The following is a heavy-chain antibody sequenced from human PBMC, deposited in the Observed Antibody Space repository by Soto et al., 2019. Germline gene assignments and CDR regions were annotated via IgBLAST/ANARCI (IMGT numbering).Heavy chain of an antibody. Sequence: PGGSLRLSCAASGFTFSDYYMSWIRQAPGKGLEWVSYISSSGSTIYYADSVKGRFTISRDNAKNSLYLQMNSLRAEDTAVYYCARDLSYGDSPFIDYWGQGTLVTVSS. CDR2: ISSSGSTI. J-gene: IGHJ4*02. V-gene: IGHV3-11*01. D-gene: IGHD4-17*01. CDR1: GFTFSDYY. CDR3: ARDLSYGDSPFIDY.